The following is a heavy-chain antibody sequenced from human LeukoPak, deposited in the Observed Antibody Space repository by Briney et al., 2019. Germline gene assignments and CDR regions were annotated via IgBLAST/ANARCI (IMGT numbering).Heavy chain of an antibody. D-gene: IGHD3-22*01. Sequence: ASVKVSCKASGYTFTSYGISWVRQAPGQGLEWMGWISAYNGNTNYAQKLQGRVTMTTDTSTSTAYIELRSLRSDDTAVYYCARDGAYYYDSSGYWPFDYWGQGTLVTVSS. V-gene: IGHV1-18*01. J-gene: IGHJ4*02. CDR3: ARDGAYYYDSSGYWPFDY. CDR1: GYTFTSYG. CDR2: ISAYNGNT.